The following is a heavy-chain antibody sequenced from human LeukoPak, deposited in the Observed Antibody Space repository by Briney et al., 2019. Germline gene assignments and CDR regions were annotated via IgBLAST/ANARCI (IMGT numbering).Heavy chain of an antibody. J-gene: IGHJ4*02. CDR3: ARGWLGMATYGY. Sequence: ASVKVSCKASGYTFTSYDINWVRQATGQGLEWMGWMNPNSGNTGYAQKFQGRVTMTRNTSISTAYMELSSLRSEDTAVYYCARGWLGMATYGYWGQGTLVTVSS. V-gene: IGHV1-8*01. CDR2: MNPNSGNT. D-gene: IGHD5-24*01. CDR1: GYTFTSYD.